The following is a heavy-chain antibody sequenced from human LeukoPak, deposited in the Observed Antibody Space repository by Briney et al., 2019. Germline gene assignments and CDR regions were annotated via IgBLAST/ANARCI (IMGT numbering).Heavy chain of an antibody. V-gene: IGHV1-69*05. J-gene: IGHJ6*03. CDR3: ATHKTTAFYMDV. D-gene: IGHD1-1*01. Sequence: SVKVSCKASGGTFSSYAISWVRQAPGQGLEWMGGIIPIFGTANYAQKFQGRVTITTDESTSTAYMELSSLRSEDTAVYYCATHKTTAFYMDVWGKGTTVTVSS. CDR2: IIPIFGTA. CDR1: GGTFSSYA.